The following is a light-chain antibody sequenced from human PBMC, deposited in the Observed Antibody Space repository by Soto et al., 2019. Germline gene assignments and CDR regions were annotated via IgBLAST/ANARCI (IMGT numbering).Light chain of an antibody. J-gene: IGLJ3*02. CDR1: SSDIGKYNL. CDR3: NSYTKNNTQM. CDR2: DVS. Sequence: QSALTQPASVSGSPGQSITISCTGTSSDIGKYNLVSWYQHHPGKAPKLLIFDVSHRPSGVSHRFSGSKSGNAASLTISGLQAEDEADYFCNSYTKNNTQMFGGGTKLTVL. V-gene: IGLV2-14*02.